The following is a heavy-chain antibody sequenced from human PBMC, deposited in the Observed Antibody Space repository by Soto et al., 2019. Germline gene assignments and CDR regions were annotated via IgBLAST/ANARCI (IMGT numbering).Heavy chain of an antibody. D-gene: IGHD1-1*01. CDR2: SRDKGHSYTT. J-gene: IGHJ3*02. CDR3: ARASRGGSQPDVFDI. CDR1: GFTFRAYY. Sequence: EVQMMESGGGLVQPGGSLRLSCAVSGFTFRAYYLDWVRQAPGKGPECVGRSRDKGHSYTTEYGASVKGRFTISRDDSRNSLYLQMNSLQTEDTAVYYCARASRGGSQPDVFDIWVQGTMVTVSS. V-gene: IGHV3-72*01.